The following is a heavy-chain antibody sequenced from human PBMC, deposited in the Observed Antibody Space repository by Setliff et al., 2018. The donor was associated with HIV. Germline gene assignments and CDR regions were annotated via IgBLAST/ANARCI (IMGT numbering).Heavy chain of an antibody. V-gene: IGHV4-59*01. J-gene: IGHJ4*02. CDR2: VYHSGGT. CDR1: GASISSYY. Sequence: SETLSLTCNVSGASISSYYWSWIRQPPGKGLEWIGYVYHSGGTNYNLSLKSRLTISTDASKNQFSLKLSSVTTADTAVYYCARATATWLVDNWGQGTLVTVSS. CDR3: ARATATWLVDN. D-gene: IGHD2-15*01.